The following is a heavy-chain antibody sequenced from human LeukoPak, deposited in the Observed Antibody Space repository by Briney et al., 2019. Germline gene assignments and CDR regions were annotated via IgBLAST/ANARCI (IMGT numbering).Heavy chain of an antibody. CDR1: GYKFIGFY. D-gene: IGHD2/OR15-2a*01. V-gene: IGHV1-2*02. Sequence: GASVKVSCKASGYKFIGFYIHWVRQAPGQGLEWMGWINPNSGGTNYAAKFQGRVTMTRDTSITKAYMELNRLRSDDTAVYYCASRITGGFYYYYNMDVWGKGTTVTVSS. CDR3: ASRITGGFYYYYNMDV. J-gene: IGHJ6*03. CDR2: INPNSGGT.